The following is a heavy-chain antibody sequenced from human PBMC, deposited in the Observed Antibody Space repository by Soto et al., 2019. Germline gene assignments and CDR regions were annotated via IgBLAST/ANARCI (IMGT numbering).Heavy chain of an antibody. V-gene: IGHV3-21*01. CDR3: ARDSTVTDPGRGRTYYFDY. Sequence: EVQLVESGGGLVKPGGSLRLSCAASGFTFSSYSMNWVRQAPGKGLEWVSSISSSSSYIYYADSVKGRFTISRDNAKNSLYLQMNSLRAEDTAVYYCARDSTVTDPGRGRTYYFDYWGQGTLVTVSS. CDR2: ISSSSSYI. J-gene: IGHJ4*02. CDR1: GFTFSSYS. D-gene: IGHD4-17*01.